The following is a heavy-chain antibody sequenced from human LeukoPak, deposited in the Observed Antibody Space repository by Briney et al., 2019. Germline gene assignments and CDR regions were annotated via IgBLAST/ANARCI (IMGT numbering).Heavy chain of an antibody. CDR2: IHPNSGDT. J-gene: IGHJ2*01. D-gene: IGHD1-7*01. V-gene: IGHV1-2*02. Sequence: GASVKVSCKASGYTFTGYYIHWVRQAPGQGLEWMGWIHPNSGDTNYAQNFQGRVTISRDTSISTAYLDLSRLRSDDTAVYYCAREDRNYPYWYLDLWGRGTLVTVSS. CDR3: AREDRNYPYWYLDL. CDR1: GYTFTGYY.